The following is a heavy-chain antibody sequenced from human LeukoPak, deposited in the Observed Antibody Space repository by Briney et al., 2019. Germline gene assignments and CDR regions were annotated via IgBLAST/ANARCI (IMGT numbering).Heavy chain of an antibody. V-gene: IGHV2-5*01. Sequence: ASGPTLVKPTQTLTLTCTFSGFSLSTSGVGVGWIRQPPGKALEWLALIYWNDDKRYGPSLKSRLTITKDTSKNQVVLTMTNMDPVDTATYYCAHICSGGSCYSTDAFDIWGQGTMVTVSS. CDR3: AHICSGGSCYSTDAFDI. CDR2: IYWNDDK. D-gene: IGHD2-15*01. CDR1: GFSLSTSGVG. J-gene: IGHJ3*02.